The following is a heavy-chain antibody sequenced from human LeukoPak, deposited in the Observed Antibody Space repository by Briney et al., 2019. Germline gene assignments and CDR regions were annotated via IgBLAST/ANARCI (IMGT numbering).Heavy chain of an antibody. CDR1: GFTFSSYG. CDR2: ISYDGSNK. J-gene: IGHJ4*02. D-gene: IGHD6-13*01. CDR3: AKIRIAAAGTGSADSDY. V-gene: IGHV3-30*18. Sequence: GGSLRLSCAASGFTFSSYGMHWVRQAPGEGLEWVAVISYDGSNKYYADSVKGRFTISRDNSKNTLYLQMNSLRAEDTAVYYCAKIRIAAAGTGSADSDYWGQGTLVTVSS.